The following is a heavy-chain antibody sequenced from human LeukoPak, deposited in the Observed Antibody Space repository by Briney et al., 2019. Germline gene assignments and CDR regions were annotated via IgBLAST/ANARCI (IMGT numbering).Heavy chain of an antibody. V-gene: IGHV3-21*01. J-gene: IGHJ4*02. D-gene: IGHD3-22*01. CDR2: ISSSSSYI. CDR3: ARPYDTRGYFPDY. Sequence: GGSLRLSCAASGFTFSSYSMNWVRQAPGKGLEWVSSISSSSSYIYYADSVKGRFTISRDNAKNSQYLQMNSLGAEDTAVYYCARPYDTRGYFPDYWGQGTLVTVSS. CDR1: GFTFSSYS.